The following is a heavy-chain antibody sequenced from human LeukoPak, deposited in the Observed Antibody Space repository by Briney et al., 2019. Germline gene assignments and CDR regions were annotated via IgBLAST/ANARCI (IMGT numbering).Heavy chain of an antibody. V-gene: IGHV1-69*15. J-gene: IGHJ6*02. CDR1: GGTFSSYA. CDR2: IISFFGKA. Sequence: SVKVSCKASGGTFSSYAINWVRQAPGQGPEWMGRIISFFGKANYAQKFQGRVALTADESTSTACMELSSLRPEDTAVYYCARGSRGPPVYYGMDVWGQGTTVTVSS. CDR3: ARGSRGPPVYYGMDV. D-gene: IGHD1-14*01.